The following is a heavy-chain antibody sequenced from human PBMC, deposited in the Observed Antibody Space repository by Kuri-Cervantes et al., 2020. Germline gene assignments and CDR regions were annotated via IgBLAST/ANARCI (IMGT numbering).Heavy chain of an antibody. Sequence: LRLSCAVSGGSISSGGYSWSWIRQPPGKGLEWIGYIYHSGSTYYNPSLKSRVTISVDTSKNQFSLKLSSVTAADTAVYYCARDGRCSGGSCYSPWGQGTLVTVSS. CDR1: GGSISSGGYS. J-gene: IGHJ5*02. CDR2: IYHSGST. V-gene: IGHV4-30-2*01. D-gene: IGHD2-15*01. CDR3: ARDGRCSGGSCYSP.